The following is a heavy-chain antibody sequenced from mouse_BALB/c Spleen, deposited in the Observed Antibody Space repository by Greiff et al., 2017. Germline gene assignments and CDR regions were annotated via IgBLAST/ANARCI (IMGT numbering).Heavy chain of an antibody. CDR1: GFSLTSYG. V-gene: IGHV2-9*02. CDR3: ARDGGNWDWFAY. CDR2: IWAGGST. J-gene: IGHJ3*01. Sequence: VQGVESGPGLVAPSQSLSITCTVSGFSLTSYGVHWVRQPPGKGLEWLGVIWAGGSTNYNSALMSRLSISKDNSKSQVFLKMNSLQTDDTAMYYCARDGGNWDWFAYWGQGTLVTVSA. D-gene: IGHD4-1*01.